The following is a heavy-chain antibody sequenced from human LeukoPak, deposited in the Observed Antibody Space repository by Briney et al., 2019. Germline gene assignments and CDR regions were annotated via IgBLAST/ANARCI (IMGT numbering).Heavy chain of an antibody. V-gene: IGHV1-2*02. D-gene: IGHD3-22*01. CDR1: GYTFTGYY. CDR2: INPNSGAT. J-gene: IGHJ4*02. Sequence: GASVEVSCKASGYTFTGYYMHWVRQAPGQGLEWMGWINPNSGATNYAQKFQGRVTMTRDTSISTAYMEVSRLRSDDTAVFYCAREGSGYPYWGQGTLVTVSS. CDR3: AREGSGYPY.